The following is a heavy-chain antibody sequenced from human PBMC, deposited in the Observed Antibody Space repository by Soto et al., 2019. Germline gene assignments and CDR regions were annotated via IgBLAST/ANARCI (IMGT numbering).Heavy chain of an antibody. V-gene: IGHV4-4*07. Sequence: SETLSLTCTVSGAAIIGFYWSWIRKSAGKGLEWIGRIYATGTTDYNPSLKSRVMMSVDTSKNQFSLKLSSVTAADTAVYYCARVRRGVFDYWGQGTLVTVSS. D-gene: IGHD1-26*01. CDR3: ARVRRGVFDY. CDR1: GAAIIGFY. CDR2: IYATGTT. J-gene: IGHJ4*02.